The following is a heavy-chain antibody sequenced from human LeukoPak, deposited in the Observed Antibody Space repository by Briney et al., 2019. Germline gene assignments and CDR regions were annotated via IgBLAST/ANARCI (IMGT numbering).Heavy chain of an antibody. CDR1: GFTFSSYA. D-gene: IGHD2-2*01. CDR2: ISFDGRHM. Sequence: GGPLRLSCTASGFTFSSYALHWVRQAPGKGLEWVAVISFDGRHMYYADSVKGRFTISRDNSRTLYLQMNSLRPDDTAMYYCAKLSTGQPFDIWGQGTLVTVSS. CDR3: AKLSTGQPFDI. V-gene: IGHV3-30-3*02. J-gene: IGHJ3*02.